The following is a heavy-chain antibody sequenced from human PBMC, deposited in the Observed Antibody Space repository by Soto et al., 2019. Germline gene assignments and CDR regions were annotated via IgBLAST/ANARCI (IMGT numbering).Heavy chain of an antibody. V-gene: IGHV3-48*02. D-gene: IGHD2-2*01. CDR3: GRKGGYCSSTSCYGSEVDY. Sequence: EVQLVESGGGLVQPGGSLRLSCAASGFTFSSYSMTWVRQAPGKGLEWVSYISSSSSTIYYADSVKGRFTISRDNAKNSLYLQMNGLRDEDTAVYYCGRKGGYCSSTSCYGSEVDYWGQGTLVTVSS. CDR1: GFTFSSYS. J-gene: IGHJ4*02. CDR2: ISSSSSTI.